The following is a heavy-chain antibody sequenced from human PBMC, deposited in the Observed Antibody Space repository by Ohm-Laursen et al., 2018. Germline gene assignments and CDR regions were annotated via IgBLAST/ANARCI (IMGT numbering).Heavy chain of an antibody. CDR3: ARGVSGEYSYGIDY. V-gene: IGHV3-9*01. D-gene: IGHD5-18*01. Sequence: SLRLSCAASGFTFDEYAMHWVRQVPGKGLEWVSGINWSSGNIDYADSVKGRFTISRDNAKKSLHLQMNSLRAEDTAVYYCARGVSGEYSYGIDYWGQGTLVTVSS. CDR1: GFTFDEYA. J-gene: IGHJ4*02. CDR2: INWSSGNI.